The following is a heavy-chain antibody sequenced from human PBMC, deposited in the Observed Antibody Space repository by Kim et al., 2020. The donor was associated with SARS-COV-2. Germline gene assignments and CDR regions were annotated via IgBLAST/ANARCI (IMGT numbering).Heavy chain of an antibody. CDR1: GGSISSGGYY. V-gene: IGHV4-31*03. D-gene: IGHD1-26*01. CDR3: AREKWGITTSQGFSGSYYFDY. Sequence: SETLSLTCTVSGGSISSGGYYWSWIRQHPGKGLEWIGYIYYSGSTYYNPSLKSRVTISVDTSKNQFSLKLSSVTAADTAVYYCAREKWGITTSQGFSGSYYFDYWGQGTLVTVSS. CDR2: IYYSGST. J-gene: IGHJ4*02.